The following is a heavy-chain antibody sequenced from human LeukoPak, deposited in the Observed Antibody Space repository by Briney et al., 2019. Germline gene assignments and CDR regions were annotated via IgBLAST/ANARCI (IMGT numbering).Heavy chain of an antibody. V-gene: IGHV3-66*01. CDR3: ARGGSWFKD. J-gene: IGHJ4*02. Sequence: PGGSLRLSCAASGFTITTNYMTWVRQTPGKGLDWVSVIYSGGSTYYADSVKGRFTISRDTSKNMVYLQMDSLRAEDTAVYFCARGGSWFKDWGQGTLVTVSS. D-gene: IGHD6-13*01. CDR1: GFTITTNY. CDR2: IYSGGST.